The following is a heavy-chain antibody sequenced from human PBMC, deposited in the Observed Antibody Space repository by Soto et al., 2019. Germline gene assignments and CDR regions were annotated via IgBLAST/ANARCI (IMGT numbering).Heavy chain of an antibody. D-gene: IGHD3-10*01. Sequence: TSETLSLTCAVYGGSFSGYYWSWIRQPPGKGLEWIGEINHSGSTNYNPSLKSRVTISVDTSKNQFSLKLSSVTAADTAVYYCARTRLLWFGEFGFRFDPWGQGTLVTVSS. CDR2: INHSGST. CDR3: ARTRLLWFGEFGFRFDP. J-gene: IGHJ5*02. V-gene: IGHV4-34*01. CDR1: GGSFSGYY.